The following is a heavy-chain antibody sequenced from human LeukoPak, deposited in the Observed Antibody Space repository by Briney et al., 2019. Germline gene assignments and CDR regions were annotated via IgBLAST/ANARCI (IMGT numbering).Heavy chain of an antibody. Sequence: GGSLRLSCAASGFTFSSYAMSWVRQAPGKGLEWVSGISGSGGSKYYADSVKGRCTISRDNSENTQYLQMNSLRAEDTAVYYCAKDLDLDTSGYYPRPPQNSYYYGMDVWGQGTTVTVSS. CDR3: AKDLDLDTSGYYPRPPQNSYYYGMDV. CDR1: GFTFSSYA. J-gene: IGHJ6*02. D-gene: IGHD3-22*01. V-gene: IGHV3-23*01. CDR2: ISGSGGSK.